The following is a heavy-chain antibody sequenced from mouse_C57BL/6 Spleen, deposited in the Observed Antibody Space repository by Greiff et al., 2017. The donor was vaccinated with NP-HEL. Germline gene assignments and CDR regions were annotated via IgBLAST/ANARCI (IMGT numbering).Heavy chain of an antibody. CDR1: GYAFSSSW. CDR3: AFITMDY. V-gene: IGHV1-82*01. Sequence: VKLQESGPELVKPGASVKISCKASGYAFSSSWMNWVKQRPGKGLEWIGRIYPGDGDTNYNGKFKGKATLTADKSSSTAYMQLSSLTSEDSAVYFCAFITMDYWGQGTTLTVSS. J-gene: IGHJ2*01. CDR2: IYPGDGDT. D-gene: IGHD1-1*02.